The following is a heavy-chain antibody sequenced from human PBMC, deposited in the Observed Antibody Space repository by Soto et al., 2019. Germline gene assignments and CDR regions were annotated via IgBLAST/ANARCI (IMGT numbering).Heavy chain of an antibody. J-gene: IGHJ4*02. CDR2: ISGSGGST. CDR1: GFTFSSYA. CDR3: AKLLVPLKIYYDFWSVHYY. V-gene: IGHV3-23*01. D-gene: IGHD3-3*01. Sequence: PGGSLRLSCAASGFTFSSYAMSWVRQAPGKGLEWVSAISGSGGSTYYADSVKGRFTISRDNSKNTLYLQMNSLRAEDTAVYYCAKLLVPLKIYYDFWSVHYYWGQGSLVPVSS.